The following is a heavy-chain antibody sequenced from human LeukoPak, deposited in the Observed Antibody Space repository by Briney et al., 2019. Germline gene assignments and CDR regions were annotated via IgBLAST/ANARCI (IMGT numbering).Heavy chain of an antibody. D-gene: IGHD3-10*01. CDR2: INHSGST. CDR3: ARGGYGSGSYYAV. CDR1: GGSFSGYY. J-gene: IGHJ4*02. Sequence: SETLSLTCAVYGGSFSGYYWSWIRQPPGKGLEWIWEINHSGSTNYTPSLKSRVTISVDTSKNHFSLKLSSVTAADTAVYYCARGGYGSGSYYAVWGQGTLVTVSS. V-gene: IGHV4-34*01.